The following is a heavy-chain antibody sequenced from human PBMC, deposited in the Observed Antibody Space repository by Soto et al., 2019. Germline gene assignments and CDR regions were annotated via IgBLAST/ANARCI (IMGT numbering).Heavy chain of an antibody. CDR3: ARAGPEYSSSSGYYYGMDV. CDR2: IIPIFGTA. Sequence: SVKVSCKXSGGTFSSYAISWVRQAPGQGLEWMGGIIPIFGTANYAQKFQGRVTITADKSTSTAYMELSSLRSEDTAVYYCARAGPEYSSSSGYYYGMDVWGQGTTVTVSS. J-gene: IGHJ6*02. V-gene: IGHV1-69*06. D-gene: IGHD6-6*01. CDR1: GGTFSSYA.